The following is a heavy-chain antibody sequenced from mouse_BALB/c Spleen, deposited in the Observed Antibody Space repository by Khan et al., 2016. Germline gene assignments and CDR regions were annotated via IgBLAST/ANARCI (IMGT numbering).Heavy chain of an antibody. CDR1: GDSITSGY. V-gene: IGHV3-8*02. CDR3: ARDDGSTYVRGMDY. CDR2: ISHSGST. D-gene: IGHD1-1*01. Sequence: EVQLQESGPSLVKLSQTLSLTCSVTGDSITSGYWNWIRKFPGNKLEYMGYISHSGSTYYNPSLKSRISITRDTSKNQYYLQLNYVTTEDTATDYCARDDGSTYVRGMDYWGQGTTVTVSS. J-gene: IGHJ4*01.